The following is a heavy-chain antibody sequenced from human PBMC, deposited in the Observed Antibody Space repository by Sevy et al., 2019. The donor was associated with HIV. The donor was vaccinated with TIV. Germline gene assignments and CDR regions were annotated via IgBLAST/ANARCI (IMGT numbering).Heavy chain of an antibody. CDR3: AKDRGGYDNSGYYQSGEFFYSGMDV. D-gene: IGHD3-22*01. CDR2: ISYDGSRR. J-gene: IGHJ6*02. Sequence: GGSLRLSCAASRFTFSGYGMHWVRQAPGKGLEWVAVISYDGSRRSYGDSVKGRFTISIDNSKDTLFLQMNSLRAEDTAVYYCAKDRGGYDNSGYYQSGEFFYSGMDVWGQGTTVTVSS. CDR1: RFTFSGYG. V-gene: IGHV3-30*18.